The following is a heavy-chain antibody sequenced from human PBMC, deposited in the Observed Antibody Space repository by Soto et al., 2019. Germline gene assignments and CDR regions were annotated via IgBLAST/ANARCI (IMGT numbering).Heavy chain of an antibody. Sequence: PSQTLSLTCAISWDSVSSNSAACNWIRQSPSRGLEWLGRTYYRSKWYNDYAVSVKSRITINPDTSKNQFSLQLNSVTPEDTAVYYCARGNTGSHNYYYYGVDVWGQGTTVTVSS. CDR2: TYYRSKWYN. D-gene: IGHD1-26*01. CDR1: WDSVSSNSAA. V-gene: IGHV6-1*01. CDR3: ARGNTGSHNYYYYGVDV. J-gene: IGHJ6*02.